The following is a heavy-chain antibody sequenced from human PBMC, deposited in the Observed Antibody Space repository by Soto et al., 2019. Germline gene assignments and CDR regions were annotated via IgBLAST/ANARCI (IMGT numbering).Heavy chain of an antibody. V-gene: IGHV3-30-3*01. CDR3: ALGEDRYRDGMDV. CDR1: GFTFSRYA. D-gene: IGHD1-20*01. Sequence: QVQLVESGGGVVQPGRSLRLSCAASGFTFSRYAIHWVRQAPGKGLEWVAVISYDGSNKYYADSVKGRFTISRDNSKNTLYLQMNSLRTEDTAVYYCALGEDRYRDGMDVWGQGTTVTVSS. J-gene: IGHJ6*02. CDR2: ISYDGSNK.